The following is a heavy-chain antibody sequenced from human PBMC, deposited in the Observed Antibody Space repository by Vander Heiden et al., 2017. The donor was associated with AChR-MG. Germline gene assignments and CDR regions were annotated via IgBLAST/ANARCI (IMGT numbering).Heavy chain of an antibody. CDR2: IIPIFGTA. J-gene: IGHJ6*02. D-gene: IGHD2-2*01. CDR3: ARDRGYCSSTSCPTYYYYGMDV. Sequence: QVQLVQSGAEVKKPGSSVKVSCKASGGTFSSYAISWVRQAPGQGLEWMGGIIPIFGTANYAQKFQGRVTITADKSTSTAYMELSSLRSEDTAVYYCARDRGYCSSTSCPTYYYYGMDVWGQGTTVTVSS. CDR1: GGTFSSYA. V-gene: IGHV1-69*06.